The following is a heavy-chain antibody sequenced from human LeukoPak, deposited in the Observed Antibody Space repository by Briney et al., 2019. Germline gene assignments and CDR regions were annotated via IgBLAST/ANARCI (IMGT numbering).Heavy chain of an antibody. CDR3: ASGWELRRGDAFDI. V-gene: IGHV4-39*01. CDR1: GGSISSSSYY. D-gene: IGHD1-26*01. Sequence: SETLSLTCTVSGGSISSSSYYWGWIRQPPGKGLEWIGSIYYSGSTYYSPSLKSRVTISVDTSKNQFSLKLSSMTAADTAVYYCASGWELRRGDAFDIWGQGTMVTVSS. CDR2: IYYSGST. J-gene: IGHJ3*02.